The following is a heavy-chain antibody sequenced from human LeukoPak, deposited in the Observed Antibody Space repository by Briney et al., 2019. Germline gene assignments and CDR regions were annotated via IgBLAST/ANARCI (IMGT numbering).Heavy chain of an antibody. CDR3: ARGGIRDSNNVKYVYMDV. J-gene: IGHJ6*04. CDR1: GYTFDIYN. V-gene: IGHV1-8*01. CDR2: MNPRTGFA. Sequence: ASVKVSCKASGYTFDIYNVYWVRQATGQGLEWMGWMNPRTGFAGYAQKFQDRVNMTRNTFITTAYMELSSLRSEDTAVYFCARGGIRDSNNVKYVYMDVWGKGTTVIVSS. D-gene: IGHD4-11*01.